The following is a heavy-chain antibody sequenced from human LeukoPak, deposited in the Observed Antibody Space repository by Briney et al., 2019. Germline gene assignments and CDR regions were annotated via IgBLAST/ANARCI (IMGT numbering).Heavy chain of an antibody. CDR2: ISSSSSYI. Sequence: GGSLRLSCAASGFTFSSYSMNWVRQAPGKGLEWVSSISSSSSYIYYADSVKGRFTISRDNAKNSLYLQMNSLRAEDTAVYYCARDKGAVACEFWGQGTLGNVSS. D-gene: IGHD6-19*01. CDR1: GFTFSSYS. CDR3: ARDKGAVACEF. J-gene: IGHJ4*02. V-gene: IGHV3-21*01.